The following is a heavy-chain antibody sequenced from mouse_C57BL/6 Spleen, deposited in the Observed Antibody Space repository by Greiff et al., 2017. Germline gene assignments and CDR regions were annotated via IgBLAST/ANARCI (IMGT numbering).Heavy chain of an antibody. CDR2: IRNKANGYTT. CDR1: GFTFTDYY. CDR3: ARSPYYGSSPPGFAY. D-gene: IGHD1-1*01. V-gene: IGHV7-3*01. Sequence: EVQLLESGGGLVQPGGSLSLSCAASGFTFTDYYMSWVRQPPGQALEWLGFIRNKANGYTTEYRASVKGRFTISRDNSQSILYLRMNALIAEDSATYYCARSPYYGSSPPGFAYRGQGAMVTVSA. J-gene: IGHJ3*01.